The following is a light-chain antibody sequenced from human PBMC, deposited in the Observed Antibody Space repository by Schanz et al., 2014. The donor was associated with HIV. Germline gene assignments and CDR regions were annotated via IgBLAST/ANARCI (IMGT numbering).Light chain of an antibody. CDR3: CSYAGSYTFVL. CDR1: SSDIGAYNY. CDR2: DVS. V-gene: IGLV2-11*02. J-gene: IGLJ2*01. Sequence: QSALTQPASVSGSLGQSITISCTGTSSDIGAYNYNSWYQQHPGKAPKLMIYDVSKRPSGVPDRFSGSKSGNTASLTISGLQTEDEADYYCCSYAGSYTFVLFGGGTKLTVL.